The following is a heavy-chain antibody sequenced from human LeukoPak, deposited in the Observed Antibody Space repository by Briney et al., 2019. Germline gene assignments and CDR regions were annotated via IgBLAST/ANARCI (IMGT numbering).Heavy chain of an antibody. CDR3: AREGGTIEIGEFDC. CDR2: IQYDGSEK. V-gene: IGHV3-30*02. J-gene: IGHJ4*02. Sequence: GGSLRLSCAASGLTFTFSTSGIHWVRQAPGKGLEWVAFIQYDGSEKYYADSVKGRCTTSRDNSKNTVYLQMNSLTGEDTAIYYCAREGGTIEIGEFDCWGQGTLVTVSS. D-gene: IGHD3-16*02. CDR1: GLTFTFSTSG.